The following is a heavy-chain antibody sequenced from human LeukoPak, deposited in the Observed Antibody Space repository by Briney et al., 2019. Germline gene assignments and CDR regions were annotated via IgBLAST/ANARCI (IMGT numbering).Heavy chain of an antibody. CDR3: ARGIVGATSSDDAFDI. Sequence: SETLSLTCTVSGGSISSSSYYWGWIRQPPGKGLEWIGSIYYSGSTYYNPSLKSRVTISVDTSKNQFSLKLSSVTAADTAVYYCARGIVGATSSDDAFDIWGQGTMVTVSS. CDR1: GGSISSSSYY. D-gene: IGHD1-26*01. J-gene: IGHJ3*02. V-gene: IGHV4-39*01. CDR2: IYYSGST.